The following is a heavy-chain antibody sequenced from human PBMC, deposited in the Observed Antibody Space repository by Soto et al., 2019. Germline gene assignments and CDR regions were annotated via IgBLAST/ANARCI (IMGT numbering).Heavy chain of an antibody. CDR1: GFTFTSAW. V-gene: IGHV3-15*01. CDR3: ATSRRGDSYAFHI. Sequence: GWSLRLSCVSSGFTFTSAWMSWVRRAPGKGLEWVGRVKSRADGGTTDYAAPVKGRFTVSRDDSQNTLYLQMNSLKTEDTAVYYCATSRRGDSYAFHIWGQGTKVTVSS. D-gene: IGHD5-18*01. J-gene: IGHJ3*02. CDR2: VKSRADGGTT.